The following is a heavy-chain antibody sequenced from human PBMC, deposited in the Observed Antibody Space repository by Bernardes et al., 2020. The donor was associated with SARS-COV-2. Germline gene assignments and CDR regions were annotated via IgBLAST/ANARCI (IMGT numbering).Heavy chain of an antibody. CDR3: ARHGCSSTSCYWRNWFDP. J-gene: IGHJ5*02. D-gene: IGHD2-2*01. V-gene: IGHV4-61*02. CDR1: GGSISSGSYY. Sequence: SETLSLTCTVSGGSISSGSYYWSWIRQPAGKGLEWIGRIYTSGSTNYNPSLKSRVTISVDTSKNQFSLKLSSVTAADTAVYYCARHGCSSTSCYWRNWFDPWGQGTLVTVSS. CDR2: IYTSGST.